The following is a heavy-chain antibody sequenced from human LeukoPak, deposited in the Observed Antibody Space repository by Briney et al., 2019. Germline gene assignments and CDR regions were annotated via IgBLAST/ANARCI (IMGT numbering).Heavy chain of an antibody. CDR1: GGTFSSYA. Sequence: GASVKVSCKASGGTFSSYAISWVRQAPGQGLEWMGGIIPIFGTANYAQKFQGRVTITTDESTSTAYMELSSLRSEDTAVYYCARRENYDFWFDPWGQGTLVTVSS. J-gene: IGHJ5*02. D-gene: IGHD3-3*01. V-gene: IGHV1-69*05. CDR3: ARRENYDFWFDP. CDR2: IIPIFGTA.